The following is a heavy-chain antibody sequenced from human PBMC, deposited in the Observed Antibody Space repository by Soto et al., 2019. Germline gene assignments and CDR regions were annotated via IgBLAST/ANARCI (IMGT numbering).Heavy chain of an antibody. CDR2: INHSGST. J-gene: IGHJ4*02. CDR1: GGSFSGYY. V-gene: IGHV4-34*01. Sequence: SETLSLTCAVYGGSFSGYYWSWIRQPPGKGLEWIGEINHSGSTNYNPSLKSRVTISVDTSKNQFSLKLSSVTAADTAVYYCARVFPLEMATIQRYFDYWGQGTLVTVSS. D-gene: IGHD5-12*01. CDR3: ARVFPLEMATIQRYFDY.